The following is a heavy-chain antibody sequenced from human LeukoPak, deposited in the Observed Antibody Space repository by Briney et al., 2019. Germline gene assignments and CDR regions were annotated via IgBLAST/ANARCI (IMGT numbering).Heavy chain of an antibody. J-gene: IGHJ6*03. CDR2: IIPIFGTA. CDR3: ARAPLVPLSWSGYYYYYMDV. V-gene: IGHV1-69*06. Sequence: ASVKVSCKASGYTFTGYYMHWVRQAPGQGLEWMGGIIPIFGTANYAQKFQGRVTITADKSTSTAYMELSSLRSEDTAVYYCARAPLVPLSWSGYYYYYMDVWGKGTTVTVSS. CDR1: GYTFTGYY. D-gene: IGHD3-3*01.